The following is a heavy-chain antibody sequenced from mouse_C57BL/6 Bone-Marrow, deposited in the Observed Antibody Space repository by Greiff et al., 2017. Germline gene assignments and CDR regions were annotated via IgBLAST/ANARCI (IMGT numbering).Heavy chain of an antibody. J-gene: IGHJ3*01. CDR3: TFTTVPWCAY. CDR1: GFNIKDDY. V-gene: IGHV14-4*01. CDR2: LAPENGDT. Sequence: EVQRVESGAELVRPGASVKLSCTASGFNIKDDYMHWVKQRPEQGLAWIGGLAPENGDTANASKFQGKATITADTSSNTAYLQLSSLTSEDTSVYSFTFTTVPWCAYLGQGTLVTVSA. D-gene: IGHD1-1*01.